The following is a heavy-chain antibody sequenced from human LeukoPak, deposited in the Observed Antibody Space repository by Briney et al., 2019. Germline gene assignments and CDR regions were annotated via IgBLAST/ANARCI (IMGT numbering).Heavy chain of an antibody. CDR3: ARPLVGDALDY. D-gene: IGHD1-26*01. J-gene: IGHJ4*02. CDR2: IWYDGSNE. V-gene: IGHV3-33*01. CDR1: GFTFSRYG. Sequence: PGGSLRPSCAASGFTFSRYGMHWVRQAPGKGLEWVAVIWYDGSNEYYADSVKGRFIIFRDNSKNTLHLQMNSLRAEDTAVYYCARPLVGDALDYWGQGTLVTVSS.